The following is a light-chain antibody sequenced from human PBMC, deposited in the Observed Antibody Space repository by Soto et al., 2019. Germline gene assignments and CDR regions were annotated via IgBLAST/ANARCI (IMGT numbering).Light chain of an antibody. J-gene: IGKJ1*01. CDR2: EAS. CDR1: QDISNY. V-gene: IGKV1-27*01. Sequence: QMTQSPSSLSASVGDRVTITCRASQDISNYLAWYQQKPGGAPKLLIYEASTLQSGVPSRFSDSGSGADFTLTISSLQPEDVAIYYCQKYNDAPRTFGQGTRVESK. CDR3: QKYNDAPRT.